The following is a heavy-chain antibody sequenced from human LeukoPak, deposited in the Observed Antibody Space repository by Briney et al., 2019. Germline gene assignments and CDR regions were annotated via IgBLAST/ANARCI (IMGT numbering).Heavy chain of an antibody. CDR2: INPNSGGT. CDR3: AREASHAYDY. V-gene: IGHV1-2*04. CDR1: GYTFTGYY. J-gene: IGHJ4*02. Sequence: ASVKVSCTASGYTFTGYYMHRVRQAPGQGLEWMGWINPNSGGTNYAQKFQGWVTMTRDTSISTAYMELSRLRSEDTAVYYCAREASHAYDYWGQGTLVTVSS. D-gene: IGHD2-2*01.